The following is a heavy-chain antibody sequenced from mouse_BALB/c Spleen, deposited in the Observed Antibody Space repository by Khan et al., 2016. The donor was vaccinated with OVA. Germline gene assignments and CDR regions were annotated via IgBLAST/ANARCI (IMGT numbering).Heavy chain of an antibody. V-gene: IGHV2-2*02. CDR1: GFSLNNYS. CDR3: ARRGYDYGRGALFAY. Sequence: QVQLKQSGPGLVQPSQSLSITCTVSGFSLNNYSVHWVRQSPGKGLEWLGVIWSAGSTDYNAAFISRMTISKDNSRNQIFFRMNSLQPKDTAIYYCARRGYDYGRGALFAYWGQGTLVTVSA. J-gene: IGHJ3*01. CDR2: IWSAGST. D-gene: IGHD2-4*01.